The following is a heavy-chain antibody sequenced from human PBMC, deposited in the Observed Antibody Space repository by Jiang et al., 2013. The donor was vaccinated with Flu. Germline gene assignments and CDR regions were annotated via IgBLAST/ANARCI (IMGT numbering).Heavy chain of an antibody. D-gene: IGHD6-19*01. CDR2: TLYRSQWYR. J-gene: IGHJ3*02. Sequence: SQTLSLTCAISGDSVSSNSAAWNWIRQSPSRGLEWLGRTLYRSQWYRDYAISVKSRITINPDTSRNQFSLEMNSMTPEDTAVYYCARGGWWAFDIWDQGTVVTVSP. V-gene: IGHV6-1*01. CDR3: ARGGWWAFDI. CDR1: GDSVSSNSAA.